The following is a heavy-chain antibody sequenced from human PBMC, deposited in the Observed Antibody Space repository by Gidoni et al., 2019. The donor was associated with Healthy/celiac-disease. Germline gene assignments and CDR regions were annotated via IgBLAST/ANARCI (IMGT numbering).Heavy chain of an antibody. CDR3: ARVRIVGARTDAFDI. CDR2: IWYDGSNK. V-gene: IGHV3-33*01. D-gene: IGHD1-26*01. J-gene: IGHJ3*02. CDR1: GFTFGSYG. Sequence: QVQRVAPGGAVVQPGRSLRLSCAPSGFTFGSYGMHWVRQAPGKGLEWVAVIWYDGSNKYYADSVKGRFTISRDNSKNTLYLQMNSLRAEDTAVYYCARVRIVGARTDAFDIWGQGTMVTVSS.